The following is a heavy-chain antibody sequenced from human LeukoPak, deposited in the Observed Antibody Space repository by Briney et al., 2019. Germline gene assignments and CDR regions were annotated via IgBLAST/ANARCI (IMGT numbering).Heavy chain of an antibody. CDR2: IKQDGSEK. CDR3: ARASNPWLQLT. D-gene: IGHD5-24*01. CDR1: GFTFSNYW. V-gene: IGHV3-7*05. J-gene: IGHJ5*02. Sequence: GGSLRLSCAASGFTFSNYWMIWVRQAPGKGLEWVGNIKQDGSEKRYADSVRGRFTISRDNAQTSLYLQMNSLRAEDAAVYYCARASNPWLQLTWGQGTLVTVS.